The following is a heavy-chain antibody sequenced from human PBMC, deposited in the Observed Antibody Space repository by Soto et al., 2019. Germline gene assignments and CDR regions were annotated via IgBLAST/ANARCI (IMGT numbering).Heavy chain of an antibody. CDR2: IYYSGST. J-gene: IGHJ5*02. CDR1: GGSIRSGDYY. V-gene: IGHV4-30-4*01. D-gene: IGHD6-13*01. CDR3: ARERPDGSRLDP. Sequence: PSETLSLTCTVSGGSIRSGDYYWSWIRQPPGKGLEWIGYIYYSGSTYYNPSLKSRVTISVDTSKNQFSLKLSSVTAADTAAYYCARERPDGSRLDPWGQGTLVTVSS.